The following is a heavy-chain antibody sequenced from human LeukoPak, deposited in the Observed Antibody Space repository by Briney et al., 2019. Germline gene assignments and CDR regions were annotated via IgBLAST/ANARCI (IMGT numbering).Heavy chain of an antibody. V-gene: IGHV3-48*03. Sequence: PGGSLRLSCAASGFTLSSSEMNWVRQAPGKGLEWVSYISRSGSTIFYADSVKGRFTISRDNAENSLYLQMNSLTSEDTALYYCAKSRYYDILTGQTYYFDYWGQGTLVTVSS. CDR2: ISRSGSTI. D-gene: IGHD3-9*01. CDR1: GFTLSSSE. CDR3: AKSRYYDILTGQTYYFDY. J-gene: IGHJ4*02.